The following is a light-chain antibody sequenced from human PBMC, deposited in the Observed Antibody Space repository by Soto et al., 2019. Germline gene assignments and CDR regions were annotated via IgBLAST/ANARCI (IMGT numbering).Light chain of an antibody. Sequence: QSALTQPPSASGSPGQSVTISCTGTSSDVGAYNYVSWYQQHPGKAPKVMIYEVSNRPSGVSNRFSGSKSGNTASLTISGLQAEDEADYYCSSHTSSTTWVFGGGTKLTVL. CDR2: EVS. J-gene: IGLJ3*02. CDR1: SSDVGAYNY. V-gene: IGLV2-14*01. CDR3: SSHTSSTTWV.